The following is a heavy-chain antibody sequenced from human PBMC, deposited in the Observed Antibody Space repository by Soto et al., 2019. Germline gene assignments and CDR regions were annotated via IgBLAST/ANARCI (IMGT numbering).Heavy chain of an antibody. Sequence: VPLLESGGGWVKPGGSLRLSCAASGLTFNTYAMSWVRQAPGKGLEWVSVISGSGGNIWYADSVKDRFTISRDNSKNTLYLQMSSLRAEDTAVYYCARDGGPVVITFDFWGQGTLVTVSS. CDR1: GLTFNTYA. CDR2: ISGSGGNI. J-gene: IGHJ4*02. D-gene: IGHD3-22*01. V-gene: IGHV3-23*01. CDR3: ARDGGPVVITFDF.